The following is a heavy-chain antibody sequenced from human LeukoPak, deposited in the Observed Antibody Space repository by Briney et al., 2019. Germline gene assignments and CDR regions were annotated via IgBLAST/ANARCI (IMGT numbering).Heavy chain of an antibody. CDR3: ASPLRYSSDLDL. J-gene: IGHJ2*01. CDR2: MNPDSGDT. Sequence: GASVKVSCKASGYTFTSYDINWVRQAPGQGLEWMGWMNPDSGDTGYAQKFQGRVTITRNTSIRTADMEMPSLRSDDTAVYYCASPLRYSSDLDLWGRGTLVTVSS. D-gene: IGHD3-9*01. CDR1: GYTFTSYD. V-gene: IGHV1-8*03.